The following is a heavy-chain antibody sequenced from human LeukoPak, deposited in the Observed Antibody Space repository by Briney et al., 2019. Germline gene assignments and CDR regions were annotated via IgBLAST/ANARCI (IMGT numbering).Heavy chain of an antibody. Sequence: ASVKVSCKASGYTFTSYYMHWVRQAPGQGLEWRGIINPSGGSTSYAQKFQGRVTMTRDTSTSTVYMELSSLRSEDTAVYYCAREGGSGSYLGPLSAFDIWGQGTMVTVSS. D-gene: IGHD1-26*01. V-gene: IGHV1-46*01. CDR3: AREGGSGSYLGPLSAFDI. CDR1: GYTFTSYY. CDR2: INPSGGST. J-gene: IGHJ3*02.